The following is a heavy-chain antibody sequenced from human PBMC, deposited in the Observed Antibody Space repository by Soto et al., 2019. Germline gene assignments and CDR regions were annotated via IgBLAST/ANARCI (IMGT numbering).Heavy chain of an antibody. Sequence: EVLLVESGGGLAQPGGSLRLSCAASGFTFSNYWMTWVRQAPGKGLEWVANIKQDGSDKYYVDSVKGRFTISRDNAKNSLFLQMNSLRAEDTAVYYCARGVGYSGYDPLNCWGQGTLVTVSS. V-gene: IGHV3-7*01. CDR1: GFTFSNYW. CDR2: IKQDGSDK. D-gene: IGHD5-12*01. CDR3: ARGVGYSGYDPLNC. J-gene: IGHJ4*02.